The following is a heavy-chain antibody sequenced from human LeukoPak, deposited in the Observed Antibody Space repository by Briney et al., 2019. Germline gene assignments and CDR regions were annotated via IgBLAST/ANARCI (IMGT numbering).Heavy chain of an antibody. CDR3: ARGAH. Sequence: QPGGSLRLSCAASGFTFTIYAMNWVRQAPGKGLEWVSVIGTSGDNIHYADSVKGRFTISRDNSKNTLFLQMNSLRAEDTAVYYCARGAHWGQGTLVTVSS. D-gene: IGHD3-16*01. V-gene: IGHV3-23*01. J-gene: IGHJ4*02. CDR2: IGTSGDNI. CDR1: GFTFTIYA.